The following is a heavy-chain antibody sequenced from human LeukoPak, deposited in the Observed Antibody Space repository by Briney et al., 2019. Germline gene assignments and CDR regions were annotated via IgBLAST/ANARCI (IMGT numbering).Heavy chain of an antibody. CDR3: ARVDAGDYFDY. V-gene: IGHV4-59*01. J-gene: IGHJ4*02. Sequence: SETLSLTCTVSGGSISSYYWSWIRQPPGKGLEWIGYIYYSGSTNYNPSLKSRVTISVDTSKNQYSLKLSSATAADTAVYYCARVDAGDYFDYWGQGTLVTVSS. CDR1: GGSISSYY. D-gene: IGHD7-27*01. CDR2: IYYSGST.